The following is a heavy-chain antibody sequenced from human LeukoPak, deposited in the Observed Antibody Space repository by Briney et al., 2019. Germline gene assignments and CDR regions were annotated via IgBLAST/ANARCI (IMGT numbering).Heavy chain of an antibody. Sequence: TGGSLRLSCAASGFTVSSNYMSWVRQAPGKGLEWVSVIYSGGSTYYTDSVKGRFTISRDNSKNTLYLQTNSLRAEDTAVYYCARVSGYYYWFDPWGQGTLVTVSS. V-gene: IGHV3-66*02. D-gene: IGHD3-22*01. CDR1: GFTVSSNY. J-gene: IGHJ5*02. CDR3: ARVSGYYYWFDP. CDR2: IYSGGST.